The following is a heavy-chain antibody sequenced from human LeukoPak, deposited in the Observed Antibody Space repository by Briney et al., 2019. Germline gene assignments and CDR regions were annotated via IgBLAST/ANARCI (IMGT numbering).Heavy chain of an antibody. CDR2: ISSGSSNI. CDR3: VHLARGVEVAGDYLT. D-gene: IGHD6-19*01. V-gene: IGHV3-48*01. Sequence: GGSLRLSCAASGFTFSSYSMNWVRQAPGKGLEWVSYISSGSSNIYYADSVKGRFTISRDNAKNSLYLQMNSLRAEDTAVYYCVHLARGVEVAGDYLTWGQGTLVTVSS. J-gene: IGHJ4*02. CDR1: GFTFSSYS.